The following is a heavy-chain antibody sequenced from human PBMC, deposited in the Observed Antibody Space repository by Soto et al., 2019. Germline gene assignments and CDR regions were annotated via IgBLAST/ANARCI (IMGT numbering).Heavy chain of an antibody. CDR3: APYWGGDCLRGDWFDP. V-gene: IGHV1-69*02. Sequence: QVQLVQSGAEVKKPGSSVKVSCKASGGTFSSYTISWVRQAPGQGLEWMGRIIPSLGIANYAQKFQGRGTITADKSPSTAYMELSSLRSEDTAVYYCAPYWGGDCLRGDWFDPWGQGTLVTVSS. J-gene: IGHJ5*02. D-gene: IGHD2-21*01. CDR1: GGTFSSYT. CDR2: IIPSLGIA.